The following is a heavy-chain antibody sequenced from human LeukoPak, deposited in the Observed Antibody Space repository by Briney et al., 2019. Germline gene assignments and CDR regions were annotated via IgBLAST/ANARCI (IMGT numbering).Heavy chain of an antibody. Sequence: SETLSLTCTVSGDSITHHYWSWIRQTPGKGLEWVGYIYHTGSTNYNPSLNSRVTILADTSKNQFSLKLSSVTAADTAVYYCARHARKHPGHAFDIWGQGTMVTVSS. CDR3: ARHARKHPGHAFDI. CDR1: GDSITHHY. CDR2: IYHTGST. V-gene: IGHV4-59*11. J-gene: IGHJ3*02.